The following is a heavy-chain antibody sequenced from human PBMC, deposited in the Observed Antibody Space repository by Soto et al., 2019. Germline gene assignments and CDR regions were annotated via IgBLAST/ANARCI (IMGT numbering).Heavy chain of an antibody. CDR2: ISYDGSSK. Sequence: GGSLRLSCAASGFTFNNYAMHWVRQAPGKGLEWMAFISYDGSSKYYADSVTGRFTISRDNSRNTLYLQMNSLRAEDTAVYYCARGDGYIYGNTFDSWGQGTLVTVSS. J-gene: IGHJ4*02. V-gene: IGHV3-30-3*01. CDR1: GFTFNNYA. D-gene: IGHD5-18*01. CDR3: ARGDGYIYGNTFDS.